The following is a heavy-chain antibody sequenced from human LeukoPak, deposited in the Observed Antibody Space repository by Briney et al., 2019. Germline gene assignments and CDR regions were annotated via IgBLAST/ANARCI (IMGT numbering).Heavy chain of an antibody. CDR3: ARAYFYGSGSYYSFDY. J-gene: IGHJ4*02. Sequence: PSETLSLTCTVSGYSISSGYYWGCIRQPPEKGLEWIGSIYYTGGTHYSPSLKSRVTISVDTSKNQFSLKLSSVTAADTAVYYCARAYFYGSGSYYSFDYWGQGTLVTVSS. D-gene: IGHD3-10*01. CDR2: IYYTGGT. CDR1: GYSISSGYY. V-gene: IGHV4-38-2*02.